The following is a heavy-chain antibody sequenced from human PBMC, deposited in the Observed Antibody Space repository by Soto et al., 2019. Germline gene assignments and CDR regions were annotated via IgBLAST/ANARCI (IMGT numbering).Heavy chain of an antibody. J-gene: IGHJ4*02. CDR3: ASLSRLGPQSAFDY. V-gene: IGHV5-51*01. CDR1: TYIFANYW. Sequence: GESLKISCSVSTYIFANYWIGWVRQMPGKGLEWMGIIYGVDSDTKYSPSFRGQVTISADKSIFTAYLQWRSLKASDTAIYYCASLSRLGPQSAFDYCGRGTLVTSPQ. CDR2: IYGVDSDT. D-gene: IGHD1-26*01.